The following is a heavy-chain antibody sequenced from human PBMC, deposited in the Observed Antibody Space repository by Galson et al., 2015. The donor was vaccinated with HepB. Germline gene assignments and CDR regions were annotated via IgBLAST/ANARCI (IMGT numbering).Heavy chain of an antibody. CDR1: NYTFSRLS. J-gene: IGHJ5*02. CDR3: ARDGCPNSSSWLICRFDP. CDR2: ISAFNGNT. Sequence: SVKVSCKASNYTFSRLSFAWVRQAPGQGLEWMGWISAFNGNTKYAQKFQGRVTLTTDSSTDTAYVELRGLRSDDTATYFCARDGCPNSSSWLICRFDPWGQGTLVTVSS. V-gene: IGHV1-18*04. D-gene: IGHD2-2*01.